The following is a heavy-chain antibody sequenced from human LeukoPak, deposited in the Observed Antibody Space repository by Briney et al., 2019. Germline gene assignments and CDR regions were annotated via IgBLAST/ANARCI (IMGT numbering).Heavy chain of an antibody. V-gene: IGHV3-30*04. CDR1: GFNFSNYA. D-gene: IGHD6-13*01. Sequence: GRSLRLSCAASGFNFSNYAMHWVRQAPGKWLEWVAVISYEGNNKYYADSVKGRFTISRDNSKNKQYLQMNSLRPEVRAVYYCARETPYSSSWTVFDYWGQGTLVTVSS. J-gene: IGHJ4*02. CDR3: ARETPYSSSWTVFDY. CDR2: ISYEGNNK.